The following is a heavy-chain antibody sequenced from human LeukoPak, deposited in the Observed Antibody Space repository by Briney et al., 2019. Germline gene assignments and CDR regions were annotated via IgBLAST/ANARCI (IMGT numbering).Heavy chain of an antibody. CDR2: IYSGGST. CDR1: GFTVSSNY. D-gene: IGHD3-16*01. V-gene: IGHV3-66*02. Sequence: GGSLRLSCAASGFTVSSNYMSWVRQAPGKGLEWVSVIYSGGSTYYADSVKGRFTISRDNSKNTLYLQMNSLRAKDTAVYYCARDSLGEYFDYWGQGTPVTVSS. CDR3: ARDSLGEYFDY. J-gene: IGHJ4*02.